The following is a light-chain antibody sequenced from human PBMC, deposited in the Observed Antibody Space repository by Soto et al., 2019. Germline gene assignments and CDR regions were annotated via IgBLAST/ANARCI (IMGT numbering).Light chain of an antibody. CDR3: SSYTSSSFSGV. CDR1: SSDVGGYNY. CDR2: DVS. Sequence: QSALTQPASVSGSPGQSITISCTGTSSDVGGYNYVSWYQQHPGKAPKLMIYDVSNRPSGVSNRFSGSKSGNTASLTISGLQAEDEADYYCSSYTSSSFSGVFGGGTQLTVL. V-gene: IGLV2-14*01. J-gene: IGLJ2*01.